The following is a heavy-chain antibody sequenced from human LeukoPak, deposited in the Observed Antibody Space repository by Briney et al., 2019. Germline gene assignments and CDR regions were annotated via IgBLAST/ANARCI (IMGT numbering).Heavy chain of an antibody. CDR3: ARNTQPASIITMIVVGGAFDI. Sequence: SETLSLTCTVSGGSISSGSYYWSWIRQPAGKALEWIGRIYTSGSTNYNPSLKSRVTMSVDTSKNQFSLKLSSVTAADTAVYYCARNTQPASIITMIVVGGAFDIWGQGTMVTVSS. D-gene: IGHD3-22*01. CDR2: IYTSGST. J-gene: IGHJ3*02. CDR1: GGSISSGSYY. V-gene: IGHV4-61*02.